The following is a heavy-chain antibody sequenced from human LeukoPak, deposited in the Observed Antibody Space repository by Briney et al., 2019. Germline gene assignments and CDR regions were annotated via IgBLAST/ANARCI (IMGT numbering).Heavy chain of an antibody. CDR3: ARDGGMAPFDY. J-gene: IGHJ4*02. CDR2: ISYDGSNK. D-gene: IGHD5-24*01. V-gene: IGHV3-30*04. Sequence: GRSLRLSCAASGFTFSSYAMHWVRQAPGKGLEWVAVISYDGSNKYYADSVKGRFTISRDNSKNTLYLQMNSLRAEDTAVYYCARDGGMAPFDYWGGGPRVTVSS. CDR1: GFTFSSYA.